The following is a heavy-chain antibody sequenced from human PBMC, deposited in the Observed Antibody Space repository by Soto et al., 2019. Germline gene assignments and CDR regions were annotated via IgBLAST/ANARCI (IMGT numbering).Heavy chain of an antibody. D-gene: IGHD1-1*01. Sequence: GGSLRLSCATSGFTFSKHWMHWVRQAPGKGLVWVSHIKTDGSFTRDADSVKGRFTISRDNARNTLYLQMNSLRAEDTAVYYCARDNNWSLDYWGQGTLVTVSS. CDR2: IKTDGSFT. CDR1: GFTFSKHW. CDR3: ARDNNWSLDY. V-gene: IGHV3-74*01. J-gene: IGHJ4*02.